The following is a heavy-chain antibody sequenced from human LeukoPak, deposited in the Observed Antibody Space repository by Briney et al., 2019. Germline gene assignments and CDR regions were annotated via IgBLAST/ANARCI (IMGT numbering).Heavy chain of an antibody. CDR1: GFTFSSYS. CDR3: ARALYCGGDCYPFDY. J-gene: IGHJ4*02. CDR2: ISSSSSYI. Sequence: PGGSLRLSCAASGFTFSSYSMNWVRQAPGKGLEWVSSISSSSSYIYYADSVKGRFTISRDNAKNSLYPQMNSLRAEDTAVYYCARALYCGGDCYPFDYWGQGTLVTVSS. V-gene: IGHV3-21*01. D-gene: IGHD2-21*02.